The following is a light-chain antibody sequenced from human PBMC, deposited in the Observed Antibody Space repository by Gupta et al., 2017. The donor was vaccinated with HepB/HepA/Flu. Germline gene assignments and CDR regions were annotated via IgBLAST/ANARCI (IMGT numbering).Light chain of an antibody. CDR2: GAS. J-gene: IGKJ2*01. CDR1: QSISSY. V-gene: IGKV1-39*01. Sequence: IHMTHSPSSLSASLGDRVTITCRASQSISSYLNWYQQKPGKAPNLLIYGASKIQSGAPSRFSGGGYGTDFTLTISRLQPEDFATYYCQQCHSLPKTFGPGTKLEIK. CDR3: QQCHSLPKT.